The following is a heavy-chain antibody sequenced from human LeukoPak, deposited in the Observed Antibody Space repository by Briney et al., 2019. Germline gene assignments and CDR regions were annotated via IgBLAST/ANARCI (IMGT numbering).Heavy chain of an antibody. CDR2: ISSNGGST. Sequence: GGSLRLSCSASGFTFSSYAMHWVRQAPGKGLEYVSAISSNGGSTYYADSVKGRFTISRYNSKNTLYLQMNSLRAEDTAVYYCAKVKGEVIGAFDIWGQGTMVTVSS. CDR3: AKVKGEVIGAFDI. D-gene: IGHD3-16*01. J-gene: IGHJ3*02. V-gene: IGHV3-64*04. CDR1: GFTFSSYA.